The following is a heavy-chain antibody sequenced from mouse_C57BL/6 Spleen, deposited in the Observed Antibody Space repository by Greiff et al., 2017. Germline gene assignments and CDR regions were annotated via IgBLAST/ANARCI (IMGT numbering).Heavy chain of an antibody. D-gene: IGHD3-2*02. CDR3: ARDSSGYRAY. CDR2: IYPRSGNT. J-gene: IGHJ3*01. Sequence: VQLQESGAELARPGASVKLSCKASGYTFTSYGISWVKQRTGQGLEWIGEIYPRSGNTYYNEKFKGKATLTADKSSSPAYMELRSLTSEDSAVYFCARDSSGYRAYWGQGTLVTVSA. V-gene: IGHV1-81*01. CDR1: GYTFTSYG.